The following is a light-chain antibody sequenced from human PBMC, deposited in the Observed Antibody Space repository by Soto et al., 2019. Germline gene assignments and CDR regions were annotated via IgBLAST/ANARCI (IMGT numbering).Light chain of an antibody. J-gene: IGLJ1*01. V-gene: IGLV2-11*01. Sequence: QSVLTQPRSVSGSPGQSVTISCTGTSSDVGGYNYVSWYQQHPGKAPKLMIYDVSKRPSGVPHRFSGSKSGNTASLTISGLQADDEADYYCCSYAGSYTFYVFGTGTQLTVL. CDR1: SSDVGGYNY. CDR3: CSYAGSYTFYV. CDR2: DVS.